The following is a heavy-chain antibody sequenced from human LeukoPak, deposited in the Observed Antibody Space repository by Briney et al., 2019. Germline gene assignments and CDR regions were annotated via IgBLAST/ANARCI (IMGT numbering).Heavy chain of an antibody. CDR3: ARASDYYGSGSYYYFDY. J-gene: IGHJ4*02. V-gene: IGHV4-30-4*08. Sequence: TSETLSLTCIVSGASVSSDNYYWNWIRQPPGKGLEWIGYIYYSGSTYYNPSLKSRVTISVDTSKNQFSLKLSSVTAADTAVYYCARASDYYGSGSYYYFDYWGQGTLVTVSS. CDR1: GASVSSDNYY. D-gene: IGHD3-10*01. CDR2: IYYSGST.